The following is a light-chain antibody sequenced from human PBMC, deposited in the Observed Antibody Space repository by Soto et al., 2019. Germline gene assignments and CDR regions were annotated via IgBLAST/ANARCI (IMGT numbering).Light chain of an antibody. CDR2: GNS. CDR3: QSYDSSLSGYV. J-gene: IGLJ1*01. Sequence: QSVLTQPPSVSGAPGQRVTISCTGISSNIGADYDVHWYQQLPGTAPKLLIYGNSDRPSGVPDRFSGSKSGTSASLAITGLQAEDEADYYCQSYDSSLSGYVFGTGTKLTVL. V-gene: IGLV1-40*01. CDR1: SSNIGADYD.